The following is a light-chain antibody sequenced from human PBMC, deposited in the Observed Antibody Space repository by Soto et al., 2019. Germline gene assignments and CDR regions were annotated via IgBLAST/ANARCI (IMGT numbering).Light chain of an antibody. CDR1: SSDVGAYTS. CDR2: EVN. Sequence: QSVLTQPASVSGSPGQSITISCTGTSSDVGAYTSVSWYQHHPGKAPKVIIYEVNKRPSGTSNRFSGSKSVNTASLTISGLQPDDEAHYYCSSYTSDNRDYVFGTGTKV. CDR3: SSYTSDNRDYV. V-gene: IGLV2-14*01. J-gene: IGLJ1*01.